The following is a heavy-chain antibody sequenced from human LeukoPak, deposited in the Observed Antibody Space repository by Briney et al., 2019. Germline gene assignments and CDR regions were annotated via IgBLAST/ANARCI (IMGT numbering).Heavy chain of an antibody. Sequence: SGGSLRLSCAASGFTFSSYEMNWVRQAPGKGLEWVSYISSSGSTIYYADSVKGRFTISRDNAKNSLYLQMNSLRVEDTALYYCARDPINIATAANGFDYWGQGTLVTVSS. CDR1: GFTFSSYE. V-gene: IGHV3-48*03. CDR3: ARDPINIATAANGFDY. CDR2: ISSSGSTI. D-gene: IGHD6-13*01. J-gene: IGHJ4*02.